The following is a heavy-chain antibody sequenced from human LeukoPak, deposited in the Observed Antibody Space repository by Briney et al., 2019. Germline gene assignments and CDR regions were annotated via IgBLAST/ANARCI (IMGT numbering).Heavy chain of an antibody. J-gene: IGHJ6*02. Sequence: SETLSLTCTVSGGSISSSNYYWGWLRQPPGKGLEWIGSIYYSGSTYYNPSLKSGVTISVDTSKNQFSLKLSSVTAADTAVYYCARQSSDILTGYYRGPYYYYGMDVWGQGTTVTVSS. CDR2: IYYSGST. D-gene: IGHD3-9*01. CDR3: ARQSSDILTGYYRGPYYYYGMDV. V-gene: IGHV4-39*01. CDR1: GGSISSSNYY.